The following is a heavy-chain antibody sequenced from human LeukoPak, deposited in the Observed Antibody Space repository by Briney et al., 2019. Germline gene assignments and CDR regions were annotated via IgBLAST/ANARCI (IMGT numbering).Heavy chain of an antibody. CDR3: VRDRLYYFDY. D-gene: IGHD4/OR15-4a*01. CDR2: IYYSGST. V-gene: IGHV4-59*01. CDR1: GGSISSYY. J-gene: IGHJ4*02. Sequence: SETLSLTCTVSGGSISSYYWSWIRQPPGKGLEWIGYIYYSGSTNYNPSLKSRVTISVDTSKNQFSLKLSSVTAADTAVYYCVRDRLYYFDYWGQGTLVTVSS.